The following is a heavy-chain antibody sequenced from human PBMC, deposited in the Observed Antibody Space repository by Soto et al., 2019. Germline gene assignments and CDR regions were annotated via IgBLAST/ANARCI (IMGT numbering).Heavy chain of an antibody. V-gene: IGHV3-73*01. Sequence: GGSLILSCASSGFTFSGSAMPSVRPASEPGLVRVDRIRSKANSYQQAYAAAVKGRFNISRDDSKDMAYLQMNSLKAEDTAVYYCTRDGTLDGLVRPRGYFHYWGQGTLVTVSS. CDR2: IRSKANSYQQ. CDR3: TRDGTLDGLVRPRGYFHY. CDR1: GFTFSGSA. D-gene: IGHD3-3*01. J-gene: IGHJ4*02.